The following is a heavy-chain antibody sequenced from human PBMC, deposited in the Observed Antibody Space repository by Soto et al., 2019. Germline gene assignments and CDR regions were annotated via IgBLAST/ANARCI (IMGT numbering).Heavy chain of an antibody. CDR1: GYNFTSYW. D-gene: IGHD3-22*01. J-gene: IGHJ4*02. CDR2: IYPGDSDT. V-gene: IGHV5-51*01. CDR3: ARTYYYDSSDYYPLDF. Sequence: PGESLKISCKGSGYNFTSYWIAWVRQMPGKGLEWMGIIYPGDSDTRYSPSFQGQVTISADKSISTAFLQWSRLKASDTAIFYCARTYYYDSSDYYPLDFWGQGTLVTVSS.